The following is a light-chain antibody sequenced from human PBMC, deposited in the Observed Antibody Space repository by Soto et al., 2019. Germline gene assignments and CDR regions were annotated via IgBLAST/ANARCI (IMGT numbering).Light chain of an antibody. J-gene: IGKJ3*01. V-gene: IGKV3-11*01. CDR1: QSVSSY. CDR3: QERSNWPPEFT. CDR2: DAS. Sequence: EIVLTQSPATLSLSPGERATLSCRASQSVSSYLAWYQQKPGQAPRLLIYDASNRATGIPARFSGSGSGTGFTLTISSLEPEDFAVDYCQERSNWPPEFTFGPGTKVDIK.